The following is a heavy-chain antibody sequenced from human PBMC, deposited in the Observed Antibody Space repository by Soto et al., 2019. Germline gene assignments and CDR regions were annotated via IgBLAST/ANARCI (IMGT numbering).Heavy chain of an antibody. CDR1: GNSFTNYL. Sequence: PGESLKTSYQSSGNSFTNYLHVWVRQMPGKGLEWMGIIYPNDSKVKHNPSVHGQVTTSVDKSISTAYQQWSRLRASDTAIYFCSCLNIAHCLGSWGQGT. J-gene: IGHJ5*02. CDR3: SCLNIAHCLGS. V-gene: IGHV5-51*01. D-gene: IGHD3-16*01. CDR2: IYPNDSKV.